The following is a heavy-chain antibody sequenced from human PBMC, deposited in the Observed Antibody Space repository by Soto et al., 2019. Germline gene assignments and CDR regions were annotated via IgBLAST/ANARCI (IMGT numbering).Heavy chain of an antibody. D-gene: IGHD3-22*01. CDR3: ASSAYVPYYYDSSGYSNAFDI. J-gene: IGHJ3*02. Sequence: GGSLRLSCAASGLTFSSYSMNWVRQAPGKGLEWVSSISSSSSYIYYADSVKGRFTISRDNAKNSLYLQMNSLRAEDAAVYYCASSAYVPYYYDSSGYSNAFDIWGKGTMVTVSS. V-gene: IGHV3-21*01. CDR2: ISSSSSYI. CDR1: GLTFSSYS.